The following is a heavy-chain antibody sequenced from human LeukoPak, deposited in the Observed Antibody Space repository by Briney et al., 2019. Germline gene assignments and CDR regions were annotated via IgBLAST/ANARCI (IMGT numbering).Heavy chain of an antibody. CDR3: ARGRYLTTLGGAAAGFLDY. CDR2: INHSRST. V-gene: IGHV4-34*01. CDR1: GFTFSNAW. D-gene: IGHD6-13*01. J-gene: IGHJ4*02. Sequence: GSLRLSCAASGFTFSNAWMSWVRQSPGKGLEWIGGINHSRSTNYNPSLKSRVTMSVDTSQKQFSLRLTSVRAADTAVYYCARGRYLTTLGGAAAGFLDYWGQGTVVTVSS.